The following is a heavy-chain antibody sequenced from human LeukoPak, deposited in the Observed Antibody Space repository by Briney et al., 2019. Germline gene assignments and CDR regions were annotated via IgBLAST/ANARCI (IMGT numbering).Heavy chain of an antibody. V-gene: IGHV3-7*05. D-gene: IGHD6-19*01. Sequence: GGSLRLSCAASRFTFSNYWTSWVRQPPGKGLEWVANINQGGSEKYYLSSVKGRFTISRDNAKDSLYLQMNSLRADDTAIYYCVRDGSGYDYWGQGTLVTVSS. CDR2: INQGGSEK. CDR3: VRDGSGYDY. CDR1: RFTFSNYW. J-gene: IGHJ4*02.